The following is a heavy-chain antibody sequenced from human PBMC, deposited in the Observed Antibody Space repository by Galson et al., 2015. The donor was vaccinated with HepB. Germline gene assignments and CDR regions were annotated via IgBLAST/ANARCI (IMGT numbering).Heavy chain of an antibody. V-gene: IGHV5-51*03. CDR2: IYPGDSDT. CDR1: GYSFTSYW. J-gene: IGHJ5*02. CDR3: ARRDYGSGSYYPGYWFDP. Sequence: QSGAEVKKPGESLKISCKGSGYSFTSYWIGWVRQMPGKGLEWMGIIYPGDSDTRYSPSFQGQVTISADKSISTAYLQWSSLKASDTAMYYCARRDYGSGSYYPGYWFDPWGQGTLVTVSS. D-gene: IGHD3-10*01.